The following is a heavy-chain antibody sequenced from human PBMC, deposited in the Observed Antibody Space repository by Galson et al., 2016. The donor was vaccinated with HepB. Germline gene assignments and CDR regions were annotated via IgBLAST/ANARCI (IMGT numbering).Heavy chain of an antibody. D-gene: IGHD3-22*01. J-gene: IGHJ4*02. Sequence: PALVKPTQTLTLTCTFSGFSLTTTGVGVGWIRQPPGKALEWLALMYWDDDKRYSPSLKSRLTITKDTSKNQVVLTMTNMDPVDTATYYCAHRPPTYYYDDSGHQVFDYWGQGTLVTASS. CDR1: GFSLTTTGVG. CDR2: MYWDDDK. V-gene: IGHV2-5*02. CDR3: AHRPPTYYYDDSGHQVFDY.